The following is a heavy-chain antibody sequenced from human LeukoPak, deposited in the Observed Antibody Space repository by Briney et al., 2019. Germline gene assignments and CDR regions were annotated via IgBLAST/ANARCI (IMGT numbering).Heavy chain of an antibody. D-gene: IGHD4-17*01. CDR3: AKQGHYGEYYFDD. CDR1: GFTFSSYW. V-gene: IGHV3-74*01. CDR2: INTDGSST. J-gene: IGHJ4*02. Sequence: GGSLRLSCAASGFTFSSYWMHWVRQAPGKGLVWVSRINTDGSSTSYADSVKGRFTISRDNAKNTLYLQMNSLRAEDTAVYYCAKQGHYGEYYFDDWGQGTLVTVSS.